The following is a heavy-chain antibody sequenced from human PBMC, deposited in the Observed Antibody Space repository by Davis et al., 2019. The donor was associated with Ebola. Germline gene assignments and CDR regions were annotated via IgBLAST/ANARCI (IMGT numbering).Heavy chain of an antibody. CDR1: GFTFSSYW. J-gene: IGHJ4*02. CDR2: INSDGSST. D-gene: IGHD3-3*01. Sequence: HTGGSLRLSCAASGFTFSSYWMHWVRQAPGKGLVWVSRINSDGSSTYYADSVKGRFTISRDNSKNTLYLQMNSLRAEDTAVYYCAKSYRDYDFWSGYPYYFDYWGQGTLVTVSS. V-gene: IGHV3-74*01. CDR3: AKSYRDYDFWSGYPYYFDY.